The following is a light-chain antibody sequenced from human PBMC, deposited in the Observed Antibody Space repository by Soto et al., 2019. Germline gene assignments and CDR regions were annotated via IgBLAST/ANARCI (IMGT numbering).Light chain of an antibody. Sequence: DIQMTQSPSSLSGSVGDRDTITCRASQSIGKYLSWFKQTPGNAPKILIYAASGLQSGVPSRFRGSGSGKDFTITINSLQREDGATYYGQQTYNTPLTFGGGTKVDIK. CDR3: QQTYNTPLT. CDR1: QSIGKY. CDR2: AAS. V-gene: IGKV1-39*01. J-gene: IGKJ4*01.